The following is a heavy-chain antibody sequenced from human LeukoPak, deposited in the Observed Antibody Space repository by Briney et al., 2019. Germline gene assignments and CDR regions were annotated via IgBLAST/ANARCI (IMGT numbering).Heavy chain of an antibody. Sequence: SETLSLTCAVYGGSFSGYYWSWIRQPPGKGLEWIGEINHSGSTNYNPSLKSRVTISVDTSKNQFSLKLSSVTAADTAVYYCARGLEYSSSWYWYYYGMDVWGQGTTVTVPS. V-gene: IGHV4-34*01. CDR3: ARGLEYSSSWYWYYYGMDV. CDR1: GGSFSGYY. J-gene: IGHJ6*02. D-gene: IGHD6-13*01. CDR2: INHSGST.